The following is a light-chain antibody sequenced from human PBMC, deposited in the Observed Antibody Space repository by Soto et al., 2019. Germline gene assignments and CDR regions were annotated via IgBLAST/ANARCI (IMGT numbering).Light chain of an antibody. J-gene: IGKJ1*01. V-gene: IGKV3-11*01. Sequence: ILLTPSPSTLSLSPVDRSTLSCMDIQSVSSTYLAWYQQKPGQAPRLLIYDASNRATGIPARFSGSGSGTDFTLTISSLEPEDFAVYYCQQRSNWPPWTFGQGTKVDIK. CDR1: QSVSSTY. CDR2: DAS. CDR3: QQRSNWPPWT.